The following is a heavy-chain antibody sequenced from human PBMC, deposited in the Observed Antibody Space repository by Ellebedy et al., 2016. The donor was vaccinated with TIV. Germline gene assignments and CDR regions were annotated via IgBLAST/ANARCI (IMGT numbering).Heavy chain of an antibody. D-gene: IGHD6-6*01. CDR2: INHSGST. CDR1: GGSFSGYY. Sequence: SETLSLTXAVYGGSFSGYYWSWIRQPPGKGLEWIGEINHSGSTNYNPSLKSRVTISVDTSKNQFSLKLSSVTAADTAVYYCARTAARHYMDVWGKGTTVTVSS. CDR3: ARTAARHYMDV. V-gene: IGHV4-34*01. J-gene: IGHJ6*03.